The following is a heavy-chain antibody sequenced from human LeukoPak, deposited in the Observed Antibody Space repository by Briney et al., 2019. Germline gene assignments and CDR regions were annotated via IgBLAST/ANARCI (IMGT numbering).Heavy chain of an antibody. D-gene: IGHD2-15*01. Sequence: GGSLRLSCAASGFTFSSYSMNWVRQAPGKGLEWVSSISSSSSYIYYADSVKGRFTISRDNAKNSLYLQMNSLRPEDTAVYYCARLYCSGGSCYSYDHWGQGTLVTVSS. V-gene: IGHV3-21*01. CDR3: ARLYCSGGSCYSYDH. CDR2: ISSSSSYI. CDR1: GFTFSSYS. J-gene: IGHJ4*02.